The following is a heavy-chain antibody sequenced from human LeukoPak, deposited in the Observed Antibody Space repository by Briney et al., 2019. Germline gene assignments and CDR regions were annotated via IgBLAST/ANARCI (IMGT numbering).Heavy chain of an antibody. CDR1: GFTFSSYA. CDR3: AREVRLYYGSGSYAVYFDY. D-gene: IGHD3-10*01. V-gene: IGHV3-23*01. J-gene: IGHJ4*02. Sequence: PGGSLRLSCAASGFTFSSYAMSWVRQAPGKGLEWVSAISGSGGSTYYADSVKGRFTISRDNSKNTLYLQMNSLRAEDTAVYYCAREVRLYYGSGSYAVYFDYWGQGTLVTVSS. CDR2: ISGSGGST.